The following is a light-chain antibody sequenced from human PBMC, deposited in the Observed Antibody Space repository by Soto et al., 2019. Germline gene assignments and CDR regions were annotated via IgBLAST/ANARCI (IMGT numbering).Light chain of an antibody. V-gene: IGKV1-6*01. CDR3: LQDHDDSWT. CDR2: AAS. Sequence: FGASRDIGSDLSWYQQKPGKAPTLLIYAASNLQSGVPSRFRGSRSGTEFTLAVSILQPEDFATYYCLQDHDDSWTFGRGTKVDI. CDR1: RDIGSD. J-gene: IGKJ1*01.